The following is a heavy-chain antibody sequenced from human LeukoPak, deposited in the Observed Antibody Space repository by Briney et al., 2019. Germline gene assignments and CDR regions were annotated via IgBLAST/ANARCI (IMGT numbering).Heavy chain of an antibody. CDR3: AKDVGPGSSWYHY. CDR2: IRYDGSNK. D-gene: IGHD6-13*01. CDR1: GFTFSSYG. J-gene: IGHJ4*02. Sequence: GGSLRLSCAASGFTFSSYGMHWVRQAPGKGLEWVAFIRYDGSNKYYVDSVKGRFTISRDNSKNTLYLQMNSLRAEDTAVYYCAKDVGPGSSWYHYWGQGTLVTVSS. V-gene: IGHV3-30*02.